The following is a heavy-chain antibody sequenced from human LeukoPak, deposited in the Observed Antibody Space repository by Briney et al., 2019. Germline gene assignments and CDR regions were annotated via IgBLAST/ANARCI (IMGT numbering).Heavy chain of an antibody. D-gene: IGHD3-22*01. J-gene: IGHJ4*02. CDR3: ARARNNYDSSGFSALDY. CDR2: LRYDETNK. CDR1: EFSFCRYG. V-gene: IGHV3-30*02. Sequence: GGSLRLSCAPSEFSFCRYGMHWVRRAPAEGLQWVASLRYDETNKYRADSVRGRFTISRDNSQSTLYLQMNSLRAEEKAVYYCARARNNYDSSGFSALDYWGQGTLVTVSS.